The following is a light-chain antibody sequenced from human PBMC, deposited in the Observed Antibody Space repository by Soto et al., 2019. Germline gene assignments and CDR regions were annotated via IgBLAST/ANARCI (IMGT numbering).Light chain of an antibody. CDR2: SAS. CDR1: QGIRNE. V-gene: IGKV1-6*01. Sequence: IQMTQSPSSLSASVGDRVTITCRVSQGIRNELGWYQQKPGKAPQLLIYSASSLLSGVPSRFSGSRSGTDFTLTISSLQPEDFATYYCLQDYDCPWTFGQGTRVEIK. J-gene: IGKJ1*01. CDR3: LQDYDCPWT.